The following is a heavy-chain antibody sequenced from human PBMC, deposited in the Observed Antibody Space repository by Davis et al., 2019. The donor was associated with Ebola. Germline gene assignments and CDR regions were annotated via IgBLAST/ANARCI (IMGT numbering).Heavy chain of an antibody. CDR1: GYTFTSYD. V-gene: IGHV1-8*01. J-gene: IGHJ6*02. D-gene: IGHD3-10*01. CDR2: INPYSANT. Sequence: ASVKVSCKATGYTFTSYDVNWVRQATGQGLEWMGWINPYSANTGYAQNFRGRVTMTRNTSIRTAFLEVSSLRSEDTAVYFCARGGMGSHDTYYGLDVWGQGTTVTVSS. CDR3: ARGGMGSHDTYYGLDV.